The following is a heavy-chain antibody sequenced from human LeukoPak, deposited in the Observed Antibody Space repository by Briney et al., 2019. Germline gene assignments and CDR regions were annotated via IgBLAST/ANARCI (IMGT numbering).Heavy chain of an antibody. CDR1: GGSISSGSYY. V-gene: IGHV4-61*02. Sequence: SETLSLTCTVSGGSISSGSYYWSWIRQPAGKGLEWIGRIYTSGSTNYNPSLKSRVTISVDTSKNQFSLKLSSVTAADTAVYYCARNGYYCLDYWGQGTQVTVSP. CDR2: IYTSGST. CDR3: ARNGYYCLDY. J-gene: IGHJ4*02. D-gene: IGHD3-16*01.